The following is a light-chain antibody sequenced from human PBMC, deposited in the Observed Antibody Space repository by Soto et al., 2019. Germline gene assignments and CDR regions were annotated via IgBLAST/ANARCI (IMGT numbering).Light chain of an antibody. J-gene: IGLJ3*02. CDR2: DVT. CDR3: SSYSSTNSVV. Sequence: QSALTQPASVSGSPGQSITFSCTGTSSDVGGYNWVSWYQQHPGKAPKLMVCDVTIRPSGVSNRFSGSKSGNTASLTISGLQAEDEADYYCSSYSSTNSVVFGGGTKVTVL. CDR1: SSDVGGYNW. V-gene: IGLV2-14*03.